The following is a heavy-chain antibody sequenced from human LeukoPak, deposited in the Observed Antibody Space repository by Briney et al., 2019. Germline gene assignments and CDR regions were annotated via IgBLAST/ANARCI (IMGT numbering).Heavy chain of an antibody. V-gene: IGHV4-59*12. CDR3: AKEGKYCSSTSCYGYYYYYYMDV. D-gene: IGHD2-2*01. Sequence: SETLSLTCTVSGGSISSYYWSWIRQPPGKGLEWIGYIYYSGSTNYNPSLKSRVTISVDTSKNQFSLKLSSVTAADTAVYYCAKEGKYCSSTSCYGYYYYYYMDVWGKGTTVTISS. J-gene: IGHJ6*03. CDR1: GGSISSYY. CDR2: IYYSGST.